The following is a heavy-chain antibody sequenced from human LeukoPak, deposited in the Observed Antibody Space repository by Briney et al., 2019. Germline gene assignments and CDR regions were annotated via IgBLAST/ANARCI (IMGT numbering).Heavy chain of an antibody. CDR2: IWYDGSNK. Sequence: GGSLRLSCAASGFTFSSYGMHWVRQAPGKGLEWVAVIWYDGSNKYYADSVKGRFTISRDNAKNSLYLQIISLRAEDTAVYYCARWNWLPDYWGQGTLVTVSS. V-gene: IGHV3-33*01. CDR3: ARWNWLPDY. D-gene: IGHD3-9*01. CDR1: GFTFSSYG. J-gene: IGHJ4*02.